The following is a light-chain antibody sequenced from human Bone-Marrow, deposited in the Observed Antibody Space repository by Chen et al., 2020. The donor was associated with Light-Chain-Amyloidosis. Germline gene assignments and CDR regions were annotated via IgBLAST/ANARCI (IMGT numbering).Light chain of an antibody. J-gene: IGLJ2*01. CDR1: SSNIGNNY. CDR3: GTWDSSLSAEV. CDR2: ESN. Sequence: QSVLTHPPSVSAAPGQEVTISCSGTSSNIGNNYVSWYQQLPGTAPRLLIYESNKRPSGIPDRFSGSRSGTSATLGISGLQTGDEADYYCGTWDSSLSAEVFGGGTKLTVL. V-gene: IGLV1-51*02.